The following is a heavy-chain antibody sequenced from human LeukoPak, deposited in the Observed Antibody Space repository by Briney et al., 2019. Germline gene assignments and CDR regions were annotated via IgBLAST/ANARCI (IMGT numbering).Heavy chain of an antibody. J-gene: IGHJ4*02. CDR2: ISGSCGST. CDR1: GFTFSSYA. D-gene: IGHD6-19*01. V-gene: IGHV3-23*01. Sequence: GGSLRLSCAASGFTFSSYAMGWVRQAPGKGLQWVSAISGSCGSTYYADSVKGRFTISRDNSKNTLYLQMNSLRAEDTAVYYCAKGVAVAGAPFDYWGQGTLVTVSS. CDR3: AKGVAVAGAPFDY.